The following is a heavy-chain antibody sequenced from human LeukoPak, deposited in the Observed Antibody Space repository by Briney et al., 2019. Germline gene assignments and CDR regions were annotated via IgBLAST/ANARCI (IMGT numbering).Heavy chain of an antibody. CDR1: GASISSYY. CDR3: ARGSYYGSGTTKSAFDI. D-gene: IGHD3-10*01. V-gene: IGHV4-4*07. J-gene: IGHJ3*02. Sequence: SETLSLTCTVSGASISSYYWSWIRQPAGKGLEWVGRIPTSGSTNYNPPLKGRVTVSLDTSKNQFSLKLNSVTGADTAMYYCARGSYYGSGTTKSAFDIWGQGTMVTVSS. CDR2: IPTSGST.